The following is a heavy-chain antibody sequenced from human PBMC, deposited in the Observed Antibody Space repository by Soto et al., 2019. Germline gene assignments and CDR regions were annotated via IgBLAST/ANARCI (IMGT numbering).Heavy chain of an antibody. J-gene: IGHJ4*02. CDR1: GFTFSNYA. Sequence: EVQLLESGGDLVQPGGSLRLSCAASGFTFSNYALTWVGRVPGKGLEWVSSISKNGLSTYYADSVNGRFTISRDNSKNTLSLQMNSLRVDDTALYYCAKQRLTLDYWGQGTLVTVSS. CDR2: ISKNGLST. V-gene: IGHV3-23*01. D-gene: IGHD2-21*02. CDR3: AKQRLTLDY.